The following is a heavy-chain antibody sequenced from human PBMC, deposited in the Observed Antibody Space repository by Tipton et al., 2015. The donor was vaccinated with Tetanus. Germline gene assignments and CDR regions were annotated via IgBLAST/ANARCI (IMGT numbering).Heavy chain of an antibody. D-gene: IGHD2-2*01. CDR1: TDSISSTSYY. V-gene: IGHV4-39*01. Sequence: TLSLTCTVFTDSISSTSYYWVWLRQPPGKGLEWIGNVYSSGSTYYNPPLRSRVTISVDTSNNHFSLKLSSVTAADTATYYCARHGSSYWYFALWGRGTLVTVSS. CDR2: VYSSGST. CDR3: ARHGSSYWYFAL. J-gene: IGHJ2*01.